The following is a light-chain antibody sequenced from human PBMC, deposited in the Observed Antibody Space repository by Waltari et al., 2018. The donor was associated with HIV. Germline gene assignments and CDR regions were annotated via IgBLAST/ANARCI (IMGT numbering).Light chain of an antibody. Sequence: QSALPQPASGSGSLGRSITISSPGTSIAVGGYNYVSWYQQHPGKAPKLMIYDVSNRPSGVSDRFSGFKSANTASLTISGLQAEDEADYYCNSYTSSSTWVFGGGTKLTVL. CDR2: DVS. CDR3: NSYTSSSTWV. V-gene: IGLV2-14*03. CDR1: SIAVGGYNY. J-gene: IGLJ3*02.